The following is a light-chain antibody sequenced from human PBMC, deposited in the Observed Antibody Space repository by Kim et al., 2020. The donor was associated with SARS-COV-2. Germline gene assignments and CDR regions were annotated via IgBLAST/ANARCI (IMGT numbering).Light chain of an antibody. Sequence: NFMLTQPHSVSESPGKTVNISCTRSSGSIDDNYVQWYQQRPGGVPTTVIYEDDQRPSGVSDRFSGSIDNSSNSASLTISGLRTEDEADYYCQSYNRDNVLFGGGTKLTVL. CDR1: SGSIDDNY. V-gene: IGLV6-57*04. CDR2: EDD. J-gene: IGLJ2*01. CDR3: QSYNRDNVL.